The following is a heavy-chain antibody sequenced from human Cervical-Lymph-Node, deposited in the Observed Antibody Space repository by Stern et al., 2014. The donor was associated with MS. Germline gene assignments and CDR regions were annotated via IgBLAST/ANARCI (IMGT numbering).Heavy chain of an antibody. J-gene: IGHJ6*02. V-gene: IGHV3-23*04. CDR1: GFTFSTYA. D-gene: IGHD2-2*01. Sequence: EVQLVESGGGLVQPGGSLRLSCAASGFTFSTYAFSWVRQAPGKGLEWVSSISDSGVYTYYADSVKGRFTISRDKSKSMLYLEMQSLRAEDTAVYHCAKDLGRGVVVVPLYGLYVWGQGTTVTVSS. CDR3: AKDLGRGVVVVPLYGLYV. CDR2: ISDSGVYT.